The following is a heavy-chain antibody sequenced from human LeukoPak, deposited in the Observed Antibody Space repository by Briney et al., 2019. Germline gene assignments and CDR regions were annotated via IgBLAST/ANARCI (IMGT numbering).Heavy chain of an antibody. CDR3: ARVNTAMALNWFDP. J-gene: IGHJ5*02. V-gene: IGHV4-39*01. Sequence: SETLSLTCTVSGGSVSSSSYYWGWIRQPPGKGLEWIGSIYYSGSTYYNPSLKSRVTISVDTSKNQFSLKLSSVTAADTAVYYCARVNTAMALNWFDPWGQGTLVTVSS. CDR2: IYYSGST. CDR1: GGSVSSSSYY. D-gene: IGHD5-18*01.